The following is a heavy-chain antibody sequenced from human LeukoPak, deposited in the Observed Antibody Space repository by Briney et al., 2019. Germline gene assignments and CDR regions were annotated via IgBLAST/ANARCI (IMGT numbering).Heavy chain of an antibody. CDR2: INTDGSRT. V-gene: IGHV3-74*01. CDR1: GFTFSRYW. Sequence: PGGSLTLSCAASGFTFSRYWMHWVRQAPKKELVWVSRINTDGSRTTYADSVKGRFTISRDNAKNTVYLQMNSLRAEDTAVYYCARVASGSYNWFDPWGQGTLVTVSS. J-gene: IGHJ5*02. D-gene: IGHD3-10*01. CDR3: ARVASGSYNWFDP.